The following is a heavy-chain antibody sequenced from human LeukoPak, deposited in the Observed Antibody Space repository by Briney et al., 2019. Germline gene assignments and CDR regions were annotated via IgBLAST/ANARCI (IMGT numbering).Heavy chain of an antibody. J-gene: IGHJ6*03. CDR1: GGSISSYY. CDR2: IYYSGNP. CDR3: ARVTGYSSGWYVAGYYCYYMDV. V-gene: IGHV4-59*01. Sequence: SETLSLTCTVSGGSISSYYGSWIRQPPGKGREWIGYIYYSGNPNYNPSLKSRVTISVDTSKNQFSLKLSSVTAADTAVYYCARVTGYSSGWYVAGYYCYYMDVWGKGTTVTVSS. D-gene: IGHD6-19*01.